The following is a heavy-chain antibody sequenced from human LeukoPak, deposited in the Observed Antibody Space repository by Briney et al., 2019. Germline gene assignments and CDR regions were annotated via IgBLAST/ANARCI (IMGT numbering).Heavy chain of an antibody. V-gene: IGHV4-34*01. J-gene: IGHJ6*02. CDR3: AGGKRMTTKVGYYSYGIDV. D-gene: IGHD4-11*01. Sequence: SETLSLTCAVYGGSFSGYYWSWNPQPPGKGLEWIGEINHSGSTNYNPSLKSRTTISVDTTKTQFSLTLSSVTAADTAVYYCAGGKRMTTKVGYYSYGIDVWGQGTTVTVSS. CDR2: INHSGST. CDR1: GGSFSGYY.